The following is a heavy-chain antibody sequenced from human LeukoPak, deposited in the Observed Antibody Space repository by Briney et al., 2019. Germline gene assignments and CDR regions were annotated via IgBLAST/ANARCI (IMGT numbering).Heavy chain of an antibody. D-gene: IGHD3-10*01. CDR1: GFTLSSRG. CDR2: VTYDGSKE. J-gene: IGHJ4*02. V-gene: IGHV3-30*18. CDR3: AEDQHGSGTDYPPLDS. Sequence: GRSLRLSCGASGFTLSSRGMHWVRQAPGKGLEWMAVVTYDGSKEDYADSVRGRFTISRDNSKHMLYLHMNNLTVEDTGVYYCAEDQHGSGTDYPPLDSWGLGTLVVVSS.